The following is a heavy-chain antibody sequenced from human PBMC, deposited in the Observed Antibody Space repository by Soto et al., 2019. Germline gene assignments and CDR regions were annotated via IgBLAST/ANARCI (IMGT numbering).Heavy chain of an antibody. J-gene: IGHJ4*02. V-gene: IGHV4-31*03. Sequence: SETLSLTCTVSGGSISSGGYYWSWIRQHPGKGLEWIGYIYYSGSTYYNPSLKSRVTISVDTSKNQFSLKLSSVTAADTAVYYCARGGESRFYCGNSYYFDYWGQGTLVTVSS. CDR2: IYYSGST. CDR1: GGSISSGGYY. CDR3: ARGGESRFYCGNSYYFDY. D-gene: IGHD2-21*02.